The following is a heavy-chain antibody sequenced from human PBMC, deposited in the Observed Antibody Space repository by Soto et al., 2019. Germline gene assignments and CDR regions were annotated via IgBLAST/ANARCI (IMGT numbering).Heavy chain of an antibody. CDR1: GFTFSDYY. J-gene: IGHJ4*02. CDR3: VIGYYSGGSCYPFDY. V-gene: IGHV3-11*01. D-gene: IGHD2-15*01. CDR2: ISSSGSTI. Sequence: QVQLVESGGGLVKPGGSLSLSCAASGFTFSDYYMRWIRQAQGKGLERVSYISSSGSTIYYADSVKGRFTNSRDNAKNSLYLQMNSLRAEDTAVYYGVIGYYSGGSCYPFDYWGQGTLVTVST.